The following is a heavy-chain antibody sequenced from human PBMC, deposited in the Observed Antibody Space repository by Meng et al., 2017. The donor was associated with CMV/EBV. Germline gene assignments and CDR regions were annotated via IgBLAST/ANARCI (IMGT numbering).Heavy chain of an antibody. Sequence: VQLVQFGEEVKKPGSLVKVSCKASGGTFSSYAISWVRQASGQGLEWMGGIIPIFGTANYAQKFQGRVTITADESTSTAYMELSSLRSEDTAVYYCARAGDYGGRGYFDYWGQGTLVTVSS. D-gene: IGHD4-23*01. CDR1: GGTFSSYA. V-gene: IGHV1-69*01. CDR3: ARAGDYGGRGYFDY. J-gene: IGHJ4*02. CDR2: IIPIFGTA.